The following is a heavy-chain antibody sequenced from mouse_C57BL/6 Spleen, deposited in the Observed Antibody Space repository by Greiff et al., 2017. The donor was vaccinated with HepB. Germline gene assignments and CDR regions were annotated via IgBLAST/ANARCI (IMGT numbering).Heavy chain of an antibody. CDR2: ISDGGSYT. D-gene: IGHD2-4*01. CDR3: ARAYYDYDGGFYYFDY. J-gene: IGHJ2*01. V-gene: IGHV5-4*03. CDR1: GFTFSSYA. Sequence: EVNVVESGGGLVKPGGSLKLSCAASGFTFSSYAMSWVRQTPEKRLEWVATISDGGSYTYYPDNVKGRFTISRDNAKNNLYLQMSHLKSEDTAMYYCARAYYDYDGGFYYFDYWGQGTTLTVSS.